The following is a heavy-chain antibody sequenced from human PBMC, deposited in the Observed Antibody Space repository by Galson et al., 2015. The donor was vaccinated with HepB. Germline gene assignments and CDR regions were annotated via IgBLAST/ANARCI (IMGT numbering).Heavy chain of an antibody. CDR1: GYTFSSYS. D-gene: IGHD4-17*01. J-gene: IGHJ4*02. CDR3: ARDSHGDYHFDY. Sequence: SLRLSCAASGYTFSSYSMNWVRQAPGKGLEWVSSISSSSTYIHYADSVKGRFTISRNNAKNSLYLQMNSLRAEDTAVYYCARDSHGDYHFDYWGQGTLVTVSS. V-gene: IGHV3-21*01. CDR2: ISSSSTYI.